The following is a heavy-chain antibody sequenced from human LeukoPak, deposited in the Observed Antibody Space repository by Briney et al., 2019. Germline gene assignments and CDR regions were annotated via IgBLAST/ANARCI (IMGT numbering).Heavy chain of an antibody. V-gene: IGHV3-23*01. CDR1: GFTFSSYI. CDR3: AKGSSGYFADL. D-gene: IGHD3-22*01. CDR2: ISNDGGGT. J-gene: IGHJ5*02. Sequence: HPGGSLRLSCAASGFTFSSYIMNWVRQAPGKGLEWVSAISNDGGGTQYADFVEGRFTISRDNSKNTLFLQMSSLRAEDTALYYCAKGSSGYFADLWGQGTLVTVSS.